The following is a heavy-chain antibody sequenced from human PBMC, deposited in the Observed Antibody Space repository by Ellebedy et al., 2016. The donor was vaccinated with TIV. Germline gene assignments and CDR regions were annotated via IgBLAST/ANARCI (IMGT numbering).Heavy chain of an antibody. CDR1: GGSFRGYY. CDR3: ARMVMTTVTLANWFDP. V-gene: IGHV4-34*01. D-gene: IGHD4-17*01. CDR2: INHSGST. Sequence: SQTLSLTCAVYGGSFRGYYWSWIRQPPGKGLEWIGEINHSGSTNYNPSLKSRVTISVDTSKNQFSLKLSSVTAADTAVYYCARMVMTTVTLANWFDPWGQGTLVTVSS. J-gene: IGHJ5*02.